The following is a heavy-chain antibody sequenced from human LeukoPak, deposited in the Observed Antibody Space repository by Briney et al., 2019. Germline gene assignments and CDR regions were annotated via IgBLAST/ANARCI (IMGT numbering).Heavy chain of an antibody. Sequence: PGGSLRLSCAAYGFTFNTYGVNWVRQAPGKGLEWVAVISYDGSNKYYADSVKGRFTTSRDNSKNTLYLQMNSLRAEDTAVYYCARDLSPQSRSRGSCLRSWGQGTLVTVSS. V-gene: IGHV3-30*19. CDR3: ARDLSPQSRSRGSCLRS. J-gene: IGHJ4*02. CDR1: GFTFNTYG. CDR2: ISYDGSNK. D-gene: IGHD2-15*01.